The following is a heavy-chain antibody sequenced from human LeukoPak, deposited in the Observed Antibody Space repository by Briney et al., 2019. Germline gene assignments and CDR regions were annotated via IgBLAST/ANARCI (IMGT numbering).Heavy chain of an antibody. V-gene: IGHV3-74*01. CDR1: GFTFSSYW. J-gene: IGHJ4*02. Sequence: PGGSLRLSCAASGFTFSSYWMHWVRQAPGKGLVGVSRIDSDGRSTGYADSVKGRFTISRDNAKNTLYLQMNSLRAEDTAAYYCARVRWGGLYYFDYWGQGALVTVSS. CDR2: IDSDGRST. D-gene: IGHD3-16*01. CDR3: ARVRWGGLYYFDY.